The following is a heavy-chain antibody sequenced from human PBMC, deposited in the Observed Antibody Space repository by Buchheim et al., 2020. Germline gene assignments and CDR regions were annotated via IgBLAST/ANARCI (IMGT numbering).Heavy chain of an antibody. CDR3: ARWDYVRYYYYGMDV. J-gene: IGHJ6*02. CDR1: GYTFTSYD. D-gene: IGHD4-17*01. V-gene: IGHV1-2*02. CDR2: MNPNSGGT. Sequence: QVQLVQSGAEVKKPGASVKVSCKASGYTFTSYDINWVRQATGQGLEWMGWMNPNSGGTNYAQKFQGRVTMTRDTSTSTAYMELSRLRSDDTAVYYCARWDYVRYYYYGMDVWGQGTT.